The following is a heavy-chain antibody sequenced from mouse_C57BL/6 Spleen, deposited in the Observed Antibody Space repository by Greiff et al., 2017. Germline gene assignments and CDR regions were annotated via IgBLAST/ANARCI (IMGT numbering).Heavy chain of an antibody. CDR1: GYAFTNYL. V-gene: IGHV1-54*01. CDR2: INPGSGGT. D-gene: IGHD1-1*01. J-gene: IGHJ1*03. CDR3: ARRTVGYFDG. Sequence: QVQLQQSGAELVRPGTSVKVSCKASGYAFTNYLIEWVKQRPGQGLEWIGVINPGSGGTNYNEKFKGKATLTADKSSSTAYMQLSSLTSEDSAVYYCARRTVGYFDGWGTGTTVTVSS.